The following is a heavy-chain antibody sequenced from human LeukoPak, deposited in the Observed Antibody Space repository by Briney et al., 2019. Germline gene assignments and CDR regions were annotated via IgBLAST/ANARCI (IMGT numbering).Heavy chain of an antibody. J-gene: IGHJ4*02. Sequence: PGGSLRLSCVASGFTFSSYGMHWVRQAPGKGLEWVAVISYDGSNKYYADSVKGRFTISRDNSKNTLYLQMNSLRAEDTAVYYCAKTNLLWFGESNPYLDYWGQGTLVTVSS. D-gene: IGHD3-10*01. CDR2: ISYDGSNK. V-gene: IGHV3-30*18. CDR3: AKTNLLWFGESNPYLDY. CDR1: GFTFSSYG.